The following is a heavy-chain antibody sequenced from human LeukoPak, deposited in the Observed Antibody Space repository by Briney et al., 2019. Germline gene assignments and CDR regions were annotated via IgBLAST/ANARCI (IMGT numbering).Heavy chain of an antibody. D-gene: IGHD2-8*01. CDR1: GFTFSNYA. CDR3: AKDHATGMVYADFPSV. J-gene: IGHJ4*02. Sequence: GGSLRLSCAASGFTFSNYAMSWVRQAPGKGLEWVSVTSGSGGSTYYADSVKGRFTISRDNSKNTLYLQMNSLRAEDTAVYYCAKDHATGMVYADFPSVWGQGTLVTVSS. CDR2: TSGSGGST. V-gene: IGHV3-23*01.